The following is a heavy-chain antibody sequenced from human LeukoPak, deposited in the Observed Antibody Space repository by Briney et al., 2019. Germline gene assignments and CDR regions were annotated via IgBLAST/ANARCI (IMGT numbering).Heavy chain of an antibody. Sequence: PGGSLRLSCAASGFTFSSYSMNRVRQAPGKGLEWVSSISSSSSYIYYADSVKGRFTISRDNAKNSLYLQMNSLRAEDTAVYYCARDTFYSSSWYWSDYYYYMDVWGKGTTVTVSS. V-gene: IGHV3-21*01. CDR2: ISSSSSYI. CDR3: ARDTFYSSSWYWSDYYYYMDV. CDR1: GFTFSSYS. D-gene: IGHD6-13*01. J-gene: IGHJ6*03.